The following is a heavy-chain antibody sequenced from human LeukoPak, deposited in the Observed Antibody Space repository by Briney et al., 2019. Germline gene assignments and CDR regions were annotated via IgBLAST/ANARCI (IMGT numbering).Heavy chain of an antibody. CDR1: GFTFSSYA. CDR3: AKSSVVALDLYYYYGMDV. D-gene: IGHD2-15*01. Sequence: GGSLRLSCAASGFTFSSYAMHWVRQAPGKGLEWVSAISGSGGSTYYADSVKGRFTISRDNSKNTLYLQMNSLRAEDTAVYYCAKSSVVALDLYYYYGMDVWGQGTTVTVSS. CDR2: ISGSGGST. J-gene: IGHJ6*02. V-gene: IGHV3-23*01.